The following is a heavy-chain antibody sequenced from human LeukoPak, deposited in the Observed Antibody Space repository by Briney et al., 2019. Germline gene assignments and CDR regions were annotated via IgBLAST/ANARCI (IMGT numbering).Heavy chain of an antibody. CDR1: GYTFTGYY. V-gene: IGHV1-2*02. CDR3: ARDFFGTGSYLGY. CDR2: INPNNEGT. D-gene: IGHD3-10*01. J-gene: IGHJ4*02. Sequence: ASLKVSCKTSGYTFTGYYLHWVRQAPGQGLEWMGWINPNNEGTNSAQKFQGRVTMTGDTSISTAYMELSSLRSDDTAVYYCARDFFGTGSYLGYWGQGTLVTVSS.